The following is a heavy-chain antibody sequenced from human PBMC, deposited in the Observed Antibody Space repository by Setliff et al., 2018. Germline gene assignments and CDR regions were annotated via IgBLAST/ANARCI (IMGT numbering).Heavy chain of an antibody. CDR3: ARGTSSSSWPEYFQH. J-gene: IGHJ1*01. CDR2: ISAYNANT. CDR1: GYIFTSYA. V-gene: IGHV1-18*01. Sequence: ASVKVSCKASGYIFTSYAINWVRQAPGQGLEWMGSISAYNANTNYAQNLQGRVTMTRDTSISTAYMELSRLRSDDTAVYYCARGTSSSSWPEYFQHWGQGTLVTVSS. D-gene: IGHD6-13*01.